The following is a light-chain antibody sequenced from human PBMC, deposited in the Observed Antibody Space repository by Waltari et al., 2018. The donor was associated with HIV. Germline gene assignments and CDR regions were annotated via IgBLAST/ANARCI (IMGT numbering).Light chain of an antibody. Sequence: DIEMTQSPSSLSASVGDRVAITCRSSEFINSYLNWYQLTPGKAPRLLVFGASTLHRGVPSRFSGSGSETDYTLTINNLQPEDFGTYFCQQTYNTPHTFGLGTRLEVK. J-gene: IGKJ5*01. CDR2: GAS. CDR1: EFINSY. V-gene: IGKV1-39*01. CDR3: QQTYNTPHT.